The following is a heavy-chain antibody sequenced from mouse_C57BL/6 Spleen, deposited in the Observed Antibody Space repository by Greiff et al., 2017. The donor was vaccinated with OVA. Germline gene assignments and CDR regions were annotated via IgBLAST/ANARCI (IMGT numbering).Heavy chain of an antibody. J-gene: IGHJ2*01. Sequence: VQGVASGAALVQPGASVKLSCTASFFHIPDYYMPWLQQRTEPGLAWIGRIDPEDGETKYAPKFQSKATITADTATNTAYLQLSSLTAEDTAVYYCARADDYDEGFEYWGKGTTLTVSS. D-gene: IGHD2-4*01. CDR3: ARADDYDEGFEY. CDR2: IDPEDGET. CDR1: FFHIPDYY. V-gene: IGHV14-2*01.